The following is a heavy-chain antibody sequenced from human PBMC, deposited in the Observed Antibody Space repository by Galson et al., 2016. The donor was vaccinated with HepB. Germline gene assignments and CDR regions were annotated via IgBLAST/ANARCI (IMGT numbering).Heavy chain of an antibody. Sequence: SLRLSCAGSGFTFVNYAMTWVRQAPGKGLEWVSTAERTGTYTYYADSVQGRFTISRDESKNTLYLHMNSLRAEATAVYYCAKEVGSLIHLWYNDYWGQGTLVTVSS. CDR1: GFTFVNYA. D-gene: IGHD5-18*01. CDR2: AERTGTYT. V-gene: IGHV3-23*05. CDR3: AKEVGSLIHLWYNDY. J-gene: IGHJ4*02.